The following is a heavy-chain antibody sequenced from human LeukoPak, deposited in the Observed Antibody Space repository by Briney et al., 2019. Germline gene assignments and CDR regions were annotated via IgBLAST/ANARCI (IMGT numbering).Heavy chain of an antibody. J-gene: IGHJ4*02. CDR2: IYYSGST. V-gene: IGHV4-59*01. CDR3: ARVGGYSCFDY. Sequence: TSETLSLTCTVSGGSISSYYWSWIRQPPGKGLEWIGYIYYSGSTNYNPSLKSRVTISVDTSKNQFSLKLSSVTAADTAVYYCARVGGYSCFDYWGQGTLVTVSP. D-gene: IGHD5-18*01. CDR1: GGSISSYY.